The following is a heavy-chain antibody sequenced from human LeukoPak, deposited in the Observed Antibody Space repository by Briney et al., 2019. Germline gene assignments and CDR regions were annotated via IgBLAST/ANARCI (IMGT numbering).Heavy chain of an antibody. J-gene: IGHJ4*02. CDR3: AKADTFYFDSSGYCAY. Sequence: GGSLSLSCAASGFTFSSYAMSWVRQAPGKGLEWVSGISGSGGGTYYADSVKGRFTISRDNSKNTLYLQMNSLRGDDTAVYYCAKADTFYFDSSGYCAYWGQGTLVTVSS. CDR1: GFTFSSYA. V-gene: IGHV3-23*01. D-gene: IGHD3-22*01. CDR2: ISGSGGGT.